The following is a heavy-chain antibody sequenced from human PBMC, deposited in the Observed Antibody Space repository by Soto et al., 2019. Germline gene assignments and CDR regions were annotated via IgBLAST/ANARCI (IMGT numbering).Heavy chain of an antibody. CDR3: ARAVMRVAVAGFNFVY. D-gene: IGHD6-19*01. Sequence: PSVKGSRKASGSTFPSYGISWVRQAPGQGLEWMGWISAYNGNTNYAQKLQGRVTMTTDTSTSTAYMELRSLRSDDTAVYYCARAVMRVAVAGFNFVYWGHGLLV. J-gene: IGHJ4*01. V-gene: IGHV1-18*04. CDR2: ISAYNGNT. CDR1: GSTFPSYG.